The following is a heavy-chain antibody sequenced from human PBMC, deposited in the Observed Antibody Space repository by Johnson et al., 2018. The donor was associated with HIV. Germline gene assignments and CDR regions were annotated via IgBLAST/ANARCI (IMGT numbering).Heavy chain of an antibody. D-gene: IGHD6-13*01. CDR3: ARERIGYSSSGDAFDI. J-gene: IGHJ3*02. Sequence: VQLVESGGGLVQSGESLRLSCAASGITVNTNYMSWVRRAPGKGLEWVSRINSDGSSTRYADSVKGRFTISRDNAKNTLYLQMNSLRAEDTAVYYCARERIGYSSSGDAFDIWGQGTMVTVSS. CDR1: GITVNTNY. V-gene: IGHV3-74*01. CDR2: INSDGSST.